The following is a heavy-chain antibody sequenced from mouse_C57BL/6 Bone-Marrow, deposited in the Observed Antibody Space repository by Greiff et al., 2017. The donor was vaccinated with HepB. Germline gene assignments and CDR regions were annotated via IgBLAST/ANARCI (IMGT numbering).Heavy chain of an antibody. CDR1: GYSFTSGYA. CDR2: ISYSGST. V-gene: IGHV3-1*01. CDR3: ARGWDY. J-gene: IGHJ4*01. Sequence: VQLKQSGPGMVKPSQSLSLSCTVTGYSFTSGYAWHWIRHFPGDKLEWMGYISYSGSTNYNPSLKSLITITHDTSKNHFFLKLNSVTTEDTATYYCARGWDYWGQGTSVTVSS.